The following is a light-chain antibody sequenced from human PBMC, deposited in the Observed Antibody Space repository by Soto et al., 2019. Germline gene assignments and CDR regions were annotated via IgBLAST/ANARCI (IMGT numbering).Light chain of an antibody. CDR3: QQWSSSPRT. J-gene: IGKJ2*01. V-gene: IGKV3-20*01. CDR2: GGS. CDR1: QSLTNSR. Sequence: EIVLTQSPGTLSLSPGERATLSCRASQSLTNSRLAWYQQKPGQAPKVLIYGGSNRATGIPDRFSGSVSGTDFTLTISRLEPEDFAGYYCQQWSSSPRTFGQGPKLELK.